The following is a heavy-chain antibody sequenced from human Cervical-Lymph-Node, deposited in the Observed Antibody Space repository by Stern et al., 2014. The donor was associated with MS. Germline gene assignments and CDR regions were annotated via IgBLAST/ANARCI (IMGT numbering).Heavy chain of an antibody. Sequence: QVQLQESGPRLVKSSETLSLTCTVSGGSVSGNNYLWTWIRQPPWKGLEWIGYIYYTGSSNYNPSLKSRVTLSVDTSKNQFSLHLSSVTAADTAVYYCARDGYNHDAFDIWGQGTVVTVSS. CDR3: ARDGYNHDAFDI. CDR1: GGSVSGNNYL. V-gene: IGHV4-61*01. D-gene: IGHD5-24*01. J-gene: IGHJ3*02. CDR2: IYYTGSS.